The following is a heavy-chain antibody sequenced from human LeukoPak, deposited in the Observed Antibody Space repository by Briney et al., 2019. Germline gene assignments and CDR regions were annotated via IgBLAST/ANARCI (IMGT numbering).Heavy chain of an antibody. Sequence: SETLSLTCTVSGGSISSYYWSWIRQPPGKGLEWIGYIYYSGSTNYNPSLKSRVTISVDTSKNQFSLKLSSVTAADTAVYYCARYSLGESIRGFDYWGQGTLVTVSS. J-gene: IGHJ4*02. D-gene: IGHD3-16*01. CDR1: GGSISSYY. CDR2: IYYSGST. V-gene: IGHV4-59*01. CDR3: ARYSLGESIRGFDY.